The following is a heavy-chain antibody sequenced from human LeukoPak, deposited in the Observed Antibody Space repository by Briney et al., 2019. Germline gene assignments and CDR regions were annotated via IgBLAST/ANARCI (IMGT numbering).Heavy chain of an antibody. CDR1: XGXFXSYT. V-gene: IGHV1-69*01. Sequence: KXSCXAXXGXFXSYTISWVRLAPGQGLEWMGGIIPIFGSGNYAQKFQDRVTITADESTSTAYMELSSLRSEDTAVYYCAKAGAAAIFDYWGQGTLVTVSS. J-gene: IGHJ4*02. CDR2: IIPIFGSG. D-gene: IGHD6-13*01. CDR3: AKAGAAAIFDY.